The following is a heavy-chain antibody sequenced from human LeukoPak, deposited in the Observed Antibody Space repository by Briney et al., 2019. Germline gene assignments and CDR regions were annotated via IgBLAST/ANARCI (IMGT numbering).Heavy chain of an antibody. J-gene: IGHJ4*02. V-gene: IGHV1-8*03. CDR3: ARRGWYCSSTSCHQPVDY. D-gene: IGHD2-2*01. CDR2: MNPNSGNT. Sequence: ASVKVSCKASGYTFASYDINWVRQATGQGLEWMGWMNPNSGNTGYAQKFQGRVTITRNTSISTAYMELSSLRSEDTAVYYCARRGWYCSSTSCHQPVDYWGQGTLVTVSS. CDR1: GYTFASYD.